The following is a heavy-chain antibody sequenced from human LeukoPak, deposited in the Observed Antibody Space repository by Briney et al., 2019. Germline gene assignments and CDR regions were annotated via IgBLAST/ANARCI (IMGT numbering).Heavy chain of an antibody. J-gene: IGHJ4*02. CDR1: GFTFSDYY. V-gene: IGHV3-11*01. Sequence: GGSLSLSCAASGFTFSDYYMNWIRQAPGKGLEWVSYISNSGSKIFYADSVKGRFTISRDNAKNSLYLQMNSLRAEDTAVYYCARGSEYWGQGTLVTVS. CDR2: ISNSGSKI. CDR3: ARGSEY.